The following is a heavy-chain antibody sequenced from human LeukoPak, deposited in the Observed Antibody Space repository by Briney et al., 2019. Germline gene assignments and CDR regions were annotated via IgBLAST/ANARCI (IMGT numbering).Heavy chain of an antibody. CDR2: IKQDGSEK. Sequence: GGSLRLSCAASGFTFSSYWMSWVRQAPGKGLEWVANIKQDGSEKYYVDSVKGRFTISRDNAKNSLYLQMNSLRAEDTAVYYCARDDPNPNWNDVYYYYGMDVWGQGTTVTVSS. CDR3: ARDDPNPNWNDVYYYYGMDV. CDR1: GFTFSSYW. V-gene: IGHV3-7*01. D-gene: IGHD1-1*01. J-gene: IGHJ6*02.